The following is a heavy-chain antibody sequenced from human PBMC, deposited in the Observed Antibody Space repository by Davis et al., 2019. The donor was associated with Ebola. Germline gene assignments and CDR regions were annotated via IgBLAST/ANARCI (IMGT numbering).Heavy chain of an antibody. V-gene: IGHV1-69*13. CDR2: IIPLFGTS. J-gene: IGHJ5*02. CDR3: ARNVFGTGWFDT. CDR1: GCTFNNFG. D-gene: IGHD3-16*01. Sequence: SSVKVSCKASGCTFNNFGITWVRQAPGQGLEYVGEIIPLFGTSDHAQMFQDRITLTADESTTTVFLELNSLRSDDTAIYYCARNVFGTGWFDTWGQETLVTVSP.